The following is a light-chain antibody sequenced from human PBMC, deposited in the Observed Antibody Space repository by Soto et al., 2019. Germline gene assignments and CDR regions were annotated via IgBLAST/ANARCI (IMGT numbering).Light chain of an antibody. V-gene: IGKV3D-20*02. Sequence: SPVAVSVYETARATPTCRASQRVSSSYLAWYQQKPGQAPRLLIYGASMRATGIPARFSGSGSGTDFTLTISSLEPADLGAYYCQQRHFWPIPFGQGTLLDI. CDR2: GAS. J-gene: IGKJ5*01. CDR3: QQRHFWPIP. CDR1: QRVSSSY.